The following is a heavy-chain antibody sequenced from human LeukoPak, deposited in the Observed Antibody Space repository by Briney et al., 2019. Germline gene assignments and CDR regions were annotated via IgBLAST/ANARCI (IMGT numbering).Heavy chain of an antibody. CDR3: ATDQAHYGDGNPVY. Sequence: ASVKVSCKASGYTLTELSMHWVRQAPGKGLEWMGGFDPEDGETIYARKFQGRVTMTEDTSTDTAYMELSSLRSEDTAVYYCATDQAHYGDGNPVYWGQGTLVTVSS. J-gene: IGHJ4*02. CDR2: FDPEDGET. D-gene: IGHD4-17*01. CDR1: GYTLTELS. V-gene: IGHV1-24*01.